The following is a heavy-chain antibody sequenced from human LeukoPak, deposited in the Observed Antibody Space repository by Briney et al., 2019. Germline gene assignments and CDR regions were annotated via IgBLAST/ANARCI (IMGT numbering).Heavy chain of an antibody. CDR2: INHSGST. J-gene: IGHJ5*02. V-gene: IGHV4-34*01. CDR1: GGSFSGYY. CDR3: ASVLNLGYCSGGSCYGNWFDP. D-gene: IGHD2-15*01. Sequence: PSETLSLTCAVYGGSFSGYYWSWIRQPPGKGLEWIGEINHSGSTNYNPSLKSRVTISVDTSKNQFSLKLNSVTAADTAVYYCASVLNLGYCSGGSCYGNWFDPWGQGTLVTVSS.